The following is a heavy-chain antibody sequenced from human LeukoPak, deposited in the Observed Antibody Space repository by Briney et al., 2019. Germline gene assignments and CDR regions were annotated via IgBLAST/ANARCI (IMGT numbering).Heavy chain of an antibody. Sequence: GGSLRLSCATSGFTFSSYALNWVRHAPGQGLEWGSAISGSGGSTYYADSVKGRCTISRDTSKNIVYLLLNSLRAEDTAIYYCARFRWGDYYYYGVDVWGQGTTVTVSS. CDR2: ISGSGGST. CDR3: ARFRWGDYYYYGVDV. V-gene: IGHV3-23*01. CDR1: GFTFSSYA. J-gene: IGHJ6*02. D-gene: IGHD3-16*01.